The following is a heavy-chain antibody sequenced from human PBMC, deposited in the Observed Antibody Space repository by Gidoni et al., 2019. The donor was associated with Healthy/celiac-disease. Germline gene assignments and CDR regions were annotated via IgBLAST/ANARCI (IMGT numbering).Heavy chain of an antibody. CDR1: GFTFSSYA. V-gene: IGHV3-23*01. Sequence: EVQLLESGGGLVQPGGSLRLSCAASGFTFSSYAMSWVRQAPGKGLEWVSAISGSGGSTYYADSVKGRFTISRDNSKNTLYLQMNSLRAEDTAVYYCAKIGGYCSSTSCPEGWFDPWGQGTLVTVSS. J-gene: IGHJ5*02. CDR2: ISGSGGST. D-gene: IGHD2-2*01. CDR3: AKIGGYCSSTSCPEGWFDP.